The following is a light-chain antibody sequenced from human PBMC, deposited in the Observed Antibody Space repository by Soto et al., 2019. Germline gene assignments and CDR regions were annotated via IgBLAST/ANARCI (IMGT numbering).Light chain of an antibody. CDR1: QSVSSR. CDR3: QQYDQWWT. Sequence: IVMTQSPGTLSLSPGERATISCRASQSVSSRLAWYQQKPGQAPSLLIYAASIRATGIPARFSGSGSGTEFSLTINSLQSEDFGVYFCQQYDQWWTFGQGTKVDIK. V-gene: IGKV3-15*01. CDR2: AAS. J-gene: IGKJ1*01.